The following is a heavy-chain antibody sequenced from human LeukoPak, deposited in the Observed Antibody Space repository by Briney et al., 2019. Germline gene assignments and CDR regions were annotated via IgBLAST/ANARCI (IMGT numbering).Heavy chain of an antibody. CDR2: ISYDGSNK. J-gene: IGHJ6*02. D-gene: IGHD3-9*01. CDR1: GFTFSSYG. CDR3: AKGLHYDILTGYYRYYYGMDV. V-gene: IGHV3-30*18. Sequence: GRSLRLSCAASGFTFSSYGMHWVRQAPGKGLEWVAVISYDGSNKYYADSVKGRFTISRDNSKNTLYLQMNSLRAEDTAVYYCAKGLHYDILTGYYRYYYGMDVWGQGTTVTVSS.